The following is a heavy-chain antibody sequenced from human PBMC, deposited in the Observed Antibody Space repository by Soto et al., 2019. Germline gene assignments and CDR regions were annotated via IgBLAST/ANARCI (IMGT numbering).Heavy chain of an antibody. CDR3: ATDRVAVAGSDAFDI. J-gene: IGHJ3*02. CDR1: GYTFTSYG. CDR2: ISAYNGNT. V-gene: IGHV1-18*01. Sequence: GASVKVSCKASGYTFTSYGISWVRQAPGQGLEWMGWISAYNGNTNYAQKLQGRVTMTEDTSTDTAYMELSSLRSEDTAVYYCATDRVAVAGSDAFDIWGQGTMVTVSS. D-gene: IGHD6-19*01.